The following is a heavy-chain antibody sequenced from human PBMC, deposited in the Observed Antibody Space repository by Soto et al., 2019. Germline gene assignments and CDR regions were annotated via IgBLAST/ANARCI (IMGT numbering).Heavy chain of an antibody. J-gene: IGHJ6*02. CDR2: IYPGDSDT. CDR1: AYSFTSDW. Sequence: PGESLRISCKGSAYSFTSDWIGWVRQMPGKGLEWMGIIYPGDSDTRYSPSFQGQVTISADKSISTAYLQWSSLEASDTAMYYCGRIGPNANYYYGMDVWGQGTTVTVSS. V-gene: IGHV5-51*01. D-gene: IGHD2-8*01. CDR3: GRIGPNANYYYGMDV.